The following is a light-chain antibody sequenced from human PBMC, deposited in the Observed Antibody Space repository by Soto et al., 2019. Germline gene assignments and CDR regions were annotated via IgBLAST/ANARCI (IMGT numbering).Light chain of an antibody. J-gene: IGLJ7*01. CDR1: SSDVGSHNL. CDR3: RSYGGSRAV. V-gene: IGLV2-23*02. CDR2: EVS. Sequence: QSALTQPASVSGSPGQSITISCTGTSSDVGSHNLVSWYQQHPGQAPKLMIYEVSTQRLGVSTRFSASTSGNTASLTISGLQAEDEADYYCRSYGGSRAVFGGGTQLTVL.